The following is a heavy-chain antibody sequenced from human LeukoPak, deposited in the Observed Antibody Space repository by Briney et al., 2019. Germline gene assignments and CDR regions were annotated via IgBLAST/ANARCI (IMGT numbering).Heavy chain of an antibody. D-gene: IGHD2-2*03. V-gene: IGHV3-23*01. CDR1: GFTFNSYS. Sequence: GGSLRLSCAASGFTFNSYSMHWVRQAPGKGLEWVSGIGGSGTRTYYADSVKGRSTISRDNSKNTLYLQMNSLRDEDTAVYYCAKDSGWILFDDWGQGTLVTVSS. CDR3: AKDSGWILFDD. CDR2: IGGSGTRT. J-gene: IGHJ4*02.